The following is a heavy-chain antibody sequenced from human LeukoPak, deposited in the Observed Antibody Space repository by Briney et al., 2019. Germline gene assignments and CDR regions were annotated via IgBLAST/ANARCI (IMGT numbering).Heavy chain of an antibody. CDR1: GGSISSYY. Sequence: PSETLSLTCTVSGGSISSYYWSWIRQPPGKGLEWIGHIYRSGSTYYNPSLKSRVTISVDTSKNQFSLKLTSVTAADTAVFYCARVNWVIDYWGQGILVTVSS. CDR3: ARVNWVIDY. V-gene: IGHV4-59*08. D-gene: IGHD7-27*01. J-gene: IGHJ4*02. CDR2: IYRSGST.